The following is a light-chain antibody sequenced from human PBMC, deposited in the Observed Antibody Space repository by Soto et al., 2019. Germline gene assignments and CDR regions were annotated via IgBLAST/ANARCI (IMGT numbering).Light chain of an antibody. CDR1: SSDVGNYNL. CDR3: CSYAGSSTL. Sequence: QSVLTQPASVSGSPGQSITISCTGTSSDVGNYNLVSWYQHHPGKAPKLMIYEGSTRPSGVCNRFSGSKSGNTASLTISGLQAEDEADYYCCSYAGSSTLFGTGTKVTVL. V-gene: IGLV2-23*01. CDR2: EGS. J-gene: IGLJ1*01.